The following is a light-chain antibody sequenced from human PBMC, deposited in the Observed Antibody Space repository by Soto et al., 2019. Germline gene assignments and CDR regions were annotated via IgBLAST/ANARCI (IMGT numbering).Light chain of an antibody. CDR1: QSVSSN. CDR2: GAS. V-gene: IGKV3-15*01. CDR3: QQYNNGLT. Sequence: EIVMTQSPATLSVSPGERATLSCRASQSVSSNLAWYQQKPGQAPRLLIYGASTRATGIPARFSGSVSGTEFTLTISSLQSEDFAVYYCQQYNNGLTFGGGTKVEIK. J-gene: IGKJ4*01.